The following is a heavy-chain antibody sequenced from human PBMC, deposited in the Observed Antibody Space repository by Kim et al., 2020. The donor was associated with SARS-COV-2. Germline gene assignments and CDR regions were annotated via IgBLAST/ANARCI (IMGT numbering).Heavy chain of an antibody. Sequence: YYNPSPKSRVTISVDTSKNQFSLKLSSVTAADTAVYYCARLDSSGWFDYWGQGTLVTVSS. CDR3: ARLDSSGWFDY. V-gene: IGHV4-39*07. D-gene: IGHD6-19*01. J-gene: IGHJ4*02.